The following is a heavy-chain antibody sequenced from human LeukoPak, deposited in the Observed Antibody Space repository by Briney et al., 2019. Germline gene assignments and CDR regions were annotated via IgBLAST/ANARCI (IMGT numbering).Heavy chain of an antibody. CDR1: GFTFSSYW. V-gene: IGHV3-7*01. Sequence: PGGSLRLSCAASGFTFSSYWMSWVRQAPGKGLEWVANIKQDGSEKYYVDSVKGRFTISRDNAKNSLYLQMNSLRAEDMAVYYCARVRSATTGAFDIWGQGTMVTVSS. D-gene: IGHD1-1*01. CDR2: IKQDGSEK. J-gene: IGHJ3*02. CDR3: ARVRSATTGAFDI.